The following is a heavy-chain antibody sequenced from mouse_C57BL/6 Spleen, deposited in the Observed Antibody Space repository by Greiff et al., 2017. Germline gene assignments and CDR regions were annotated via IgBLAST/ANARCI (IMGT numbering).Heavy chain of an antibody. CDR3: ARRGQDLLWNED. J-gene: IGHJ2*01. CDR2: IYPGSGST. Sequence: VQLQQPGAELVKPGASVKMSCKASGYTFTSYWITWVKQRPGQGLEWIGDIYPGSGSTNYNEKFKSKATLTVETSSSTAYMQLSSLTSEDSAVYYCARRGQDLLWNEDWGQGTTLTVSS. CDR1: GYTFTSYW. V-gene: IGHV1-55*01. D-gene: IGHD2-1*01.